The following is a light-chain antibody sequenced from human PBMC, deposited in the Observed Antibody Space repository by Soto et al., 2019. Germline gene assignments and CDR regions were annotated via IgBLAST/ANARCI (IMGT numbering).Light chain of an antibody. CDR2: DVS. CDR3: QQFNSYPIT. V-gene: IGKV1-13*02. J-gene: IGKJ5*01. Sequence: AIQLTQSPSSLSASVGDRVTITCRASQDIRGALAWYQQKPGKAPKLLIFDVSRLQSGVPSRFSGSGSGTDFTLTISSLQAEDFATYYCQQFNSYPITFGQGTRLEIK. CDR1: QDIRGA.